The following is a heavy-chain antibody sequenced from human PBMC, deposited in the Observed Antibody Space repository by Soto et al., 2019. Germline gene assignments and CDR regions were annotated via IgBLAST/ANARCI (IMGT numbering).Heavy chain of an antibody. CDR3: ARNVDYFDP. V-gene: IGHV1-3*04. J-gene: IGHJ5*02. CDR2: INTGNGNT. CDR1: GYTFTRYA. D-gene: IGHD4-17*01. Sequence: QVQLVQYGAEVKKPGASVKVSCKASGYTFTRYAMHWVRQAPGQGLEWMGWINTGNGNTHYSQKFQGRVTFTRDASATTAYMELSSLTSEDTAVYYCARNVDYFDPWGQGTLVTVSS.